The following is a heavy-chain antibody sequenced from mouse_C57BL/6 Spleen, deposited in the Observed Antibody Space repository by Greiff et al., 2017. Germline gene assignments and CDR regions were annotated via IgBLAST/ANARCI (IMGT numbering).Heavy chain of an antibody. CDR2: IRSKSNNYAT. CDR1: GFSFNTYA. J-gene: IGHJ4*01. Sequence: EVQLVESGGGLVQPKGSLKLSCAASGFSFNTYAMNWVRQAPGKGLEWVARIRSKSNNYATYYADSVKDRFTIYRDDSESMLYLQMNNLKTEDTSMYYCVGHGRIEAMDYWGQGTSVTVSS. V-gene: IGHV10-1*01. CDR3: VGHGRIEAMDY.